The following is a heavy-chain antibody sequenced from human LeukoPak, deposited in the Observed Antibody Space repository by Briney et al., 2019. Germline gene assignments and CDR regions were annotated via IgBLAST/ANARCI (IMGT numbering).Heavy chain of an antibody. CDR3: AREFLSYYYDSSGYYRSLDP. D-gene: IGHD3-22*01. J-gene: IGHJ5*02. CDR2: IIPIFGTA. CDR1: GGTFSSYA. V-gene: IGHV1-69*05. Sequence: SVKVSCKASGGTFSSYAISWVRQAPGQGLEWMGGIIPIFGTANYAQKLQGRVTMTTDTSTSTAYMELRSLRSDDTAVYYCAREFLSYYYDSSGYYRSLDPWGQGTLVTVSS.